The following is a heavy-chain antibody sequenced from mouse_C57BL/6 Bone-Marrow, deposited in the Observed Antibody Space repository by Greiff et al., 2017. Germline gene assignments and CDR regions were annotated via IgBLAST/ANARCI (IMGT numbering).Heavy chain of an antibody. D-gene: IGHD1-1*01. CDR1: GYTFTSYW. J-gene: IGHJ3*01. V-gene: IGHV1-69*01. CDR2: IDPSDSYT. Sequence: QVQLQQPGAELVMPGASVKLSCKASGYTFTSYWMHWVKQRPGQGLEWIGEIDPSDSYTNYNQKFKGKSTLTVDKSSSTAYMQLSSLTSEDSAVDYCAREDFNYYGSSPGWFAYWGQGTLVTVSA. CDR3: AREDFNYYGSSPGWFAY.